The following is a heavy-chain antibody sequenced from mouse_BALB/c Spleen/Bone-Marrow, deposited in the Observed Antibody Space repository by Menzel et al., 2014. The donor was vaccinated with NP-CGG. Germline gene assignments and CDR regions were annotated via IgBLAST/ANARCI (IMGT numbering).Heavy chain of an antibody. CDR1: GYSITSGYY. D-gene: IGHD2-1*01. Sequence: DVKLVESGPGLVKPSQSLSLTCSVTGYSITSGYYWNWIWQFPGNKLEWMGYISFDGRNDYSPSLKNRISITRDTSKNQFSLKLNSVTSEDTTRYYCARGNYYSMDYWGQGISVTVSS. J-gene: IGHJ4*01. V-gene: IGHV3-6*02. CDR3: ARGNYYSMDY. CDR2: ISFDGRN.